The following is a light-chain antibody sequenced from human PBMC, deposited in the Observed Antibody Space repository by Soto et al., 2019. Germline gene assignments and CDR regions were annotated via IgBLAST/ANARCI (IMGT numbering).Light chain of an antibody. CDR2: AAS. CDR3: QQRSNWPPT. J-gene: IGKJ5*01. CDR1: QSVGSL. Sequence: EIVLTQSPATLSVSPGERATLSCRASQSVGSLLAWYQQKPGKVPNLLIYAASTLQSGVPSRFSGSGSGTDFTLTISSLQPEDVATYYCQQRSNWPPTFGQGTRLEI. V-gene: IGKV3-15*01.